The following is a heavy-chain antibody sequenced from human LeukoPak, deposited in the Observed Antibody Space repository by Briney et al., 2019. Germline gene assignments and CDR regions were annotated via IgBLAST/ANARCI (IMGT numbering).Heavy chain of an antibody. J-gene: IGHJ4*02. D-gene: IGHD3-10*01. CDR2: INHSGST. CDR3: ARPHYYGSGSSNTAFDY. CDR1: GGSFSGYY. Sequence: SETLSLTCAVYGGSFSGYYWSWIRQPPGKGLEWIGEINHSGSTNYNPSLKSRVTISVDTSKNQFSLKLSSVTAADTAVYYCARPHYYGSGSSNTAFDYWGQGTLVTVSS. V-gene: IGHV4-34*01.